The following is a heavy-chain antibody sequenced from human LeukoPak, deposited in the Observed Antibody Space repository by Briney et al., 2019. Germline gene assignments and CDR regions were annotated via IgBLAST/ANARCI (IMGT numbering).Heavy chain of an antibody. CDR2: INHSGST. CDR3: ASQTAGHWYFDL. CDR1: GGSFSGYY. J-gene: IGHJ2*01. V-gene: IGHV4-34*01. D-gene: IGHD6-13*01. Sequence: SETLSLTCAVYGGSFSGYYWSWIRQPPGKGLEWIGEINHSGSTNYNPSLKSRVTISVDTSKNQFSLKLSSVTAADTAVYYCASQTAGHWYFDLWGRGTLVTVSS.